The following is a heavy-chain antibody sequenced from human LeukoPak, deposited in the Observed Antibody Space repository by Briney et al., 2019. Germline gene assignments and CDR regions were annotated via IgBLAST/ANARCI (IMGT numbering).Heavy chain of an antibody. Sequence: SETLSLTCTVSGGSISSGGYYWSWIRQHPGKGLEWIGYIYYSGSTYYNPSLKSRVTISVDTSKNQFSLKLSPVTAADTAVYYCARDPGGSGSYPNWFDPWGQGTLVTVSS. V-gene: IGHV4-31*03. CDR3: ARDPGGSGSYPNWFDP. D-gene: IGHD3-10*01. CDR2: IYYSGST. J-gene: IGHJ5*02. CDR1: GGSISSGGYY.